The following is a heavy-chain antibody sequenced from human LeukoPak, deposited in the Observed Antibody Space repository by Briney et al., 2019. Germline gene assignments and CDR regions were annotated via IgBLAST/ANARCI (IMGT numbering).Heavy chain of an antibody. J-gene: IGHJ4*02. CDR2: INHSGST. CDR1: GGSFSGYY. D-gene: IGHD3-22*01. Sequence: PSETLSLTCAVYGGSFSGYYWSWIRQPPGKGLEWIGEINHSGSTNYNPSLKSRVTISVDTSKNQFSLKLSSVTAADTAVYYCARESSGYYAADYWGQGTLVTVSS. CDR3: ARESSGYYAADY. V-gene: IGHV4-34*01.